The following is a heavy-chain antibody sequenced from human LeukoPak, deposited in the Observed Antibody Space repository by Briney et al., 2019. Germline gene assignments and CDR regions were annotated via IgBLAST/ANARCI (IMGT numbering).Heavy chain of an antibody. D-gene: IGHD1-7*01. CDR3: ARLITGTTTAFDI. V-gene: IGHV4-4*07. Sequence: SETLSLTCSVSGGSISGYYWTWIRQPAGKGLEWIGRVYTSGSTHYNPSLKTRLTMSVDTSKNQFSLKLSSVTTADTAVYYCARLITGTTTAFDIWGQGTMVTVSS. CDR1: GGSISGYY. J-gene: IGHJ3*02. CDR2: VYTSGST.